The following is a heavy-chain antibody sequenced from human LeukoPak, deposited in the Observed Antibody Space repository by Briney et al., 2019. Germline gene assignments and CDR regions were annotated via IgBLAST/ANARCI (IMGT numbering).Heavy chain of an antibody. CDR3: WTVVGATNCFDY. D-gene: IGHD1-26*01. CDR1: GYTFTSYD. J-gene: IGHJ4*02. Sequence: ASVKVSCKASGYTFTSYDINWVRQATGQGLEWMGWMNPNSGNTGYAQKFQGRVTITRNTSISTAYMELSSLRSEDTAVYYCWTVVGATNCFDYWGQGTLVTVSS. V-gene: IGHV1-8*03. CDR2: MNPNSGNT.